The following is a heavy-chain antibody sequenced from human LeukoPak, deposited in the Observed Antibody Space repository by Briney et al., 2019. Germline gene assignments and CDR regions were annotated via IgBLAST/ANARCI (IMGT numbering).Heavy chain of an antibody. J-gene: IGHJ4*02. CDR1: GFTFSNYA. D-gene: IGHD6-19*01. CDR2: ISGSGSIT. CDR3: AKDGHSSGSSFDY. V-gene: IGHV3-23*01. Sequence: GGSLRLSCAASGFTFSNYAMSWVRQAPGKGLEWVSGISGSGSITYYADSVKGRFTISRDNSKSTLYLQMNSLRAEDTAVYYCAKDGHSSGSSFDYWGQGTLVTVSS.